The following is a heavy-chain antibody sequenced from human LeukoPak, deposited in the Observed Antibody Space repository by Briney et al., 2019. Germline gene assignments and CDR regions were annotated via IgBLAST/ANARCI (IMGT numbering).Heavy chain of an antibody. CDR2: MNPNSGNT. CDR1: GYTFTSYD. V-gene: IGHV1-8*01. CDR3: ARGQGIMGYYHYYGMDV. Sequence: ASVKVSCKASGYTFTSYDINWVRQATGQGLEWMGWMNPNSGNTGYAQKFQGRVTMTRNTSISTAYMELSSLRSEDTAVYYCARGQGIMGYYHYYGMDVWGQGTTVTVSS. J-gene: IGHJ6*02.